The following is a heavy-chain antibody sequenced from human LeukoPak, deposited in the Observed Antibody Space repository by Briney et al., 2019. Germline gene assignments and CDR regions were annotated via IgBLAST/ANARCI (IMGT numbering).Heavy chain of an antibody. D-gene: IGHD3-22*01. Sequence: PGGSLRLSCAASGFTFGRYWMNWVRQAPGKGLEWVANIKQDGSEKYYVDSVKGRFTISRDNAKNSLYLQMNSLRAEDTAVYYCARGPHYDSSGYRIFDYWGQGTLVTVSS. CDR3: ARGPHYDSSGYRIFDY. V-gene: IGHV3-7*01. J-gene: IGHJ4*02. CDR1: GFTFGRYW. CDR2: IKQDGSEK.